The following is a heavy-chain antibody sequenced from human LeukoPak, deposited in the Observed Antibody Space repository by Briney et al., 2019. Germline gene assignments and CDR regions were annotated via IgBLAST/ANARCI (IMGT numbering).Heavy chain of an antibody. V-gene: IGHV4-39*07. Sequence: SETLSLTCTVSGGSISSSSYYWGWIRQPPGKGLEWIGSIYYSGSTYYNPSLKSRVTISVDTSKNQFSLKLSSVTAADTAVYYCARGTRSYSSGFGGDAFDIWGQGTMVTVSS. CDR1: GGSISSSSYY. CDR3: ARGTRSYSSGFGGDAFDI. J-gene: IGHJ3*02. CDR2: IYYSGST. D-gene: IGHD6-19*01.